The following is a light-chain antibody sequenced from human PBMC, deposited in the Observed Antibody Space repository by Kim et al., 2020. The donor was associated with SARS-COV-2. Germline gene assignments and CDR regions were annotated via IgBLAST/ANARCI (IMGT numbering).Light chain of an antibody. CDR3: AAWDDSLSGWM. CDR2: RGN. V-gene: IGLV1-47*01. CDR1: TSNTGTNY. J-gene: IGLJ3*02. Sequence: GQRITTSCSGSTSNTGTNYVYWYQQLPGAAPKLLIFRGNQRPSGVPDRFSASKSGTSASLAISGLRSEDEADYYCAAWDDSLSGWMFGGGTQLTVL.